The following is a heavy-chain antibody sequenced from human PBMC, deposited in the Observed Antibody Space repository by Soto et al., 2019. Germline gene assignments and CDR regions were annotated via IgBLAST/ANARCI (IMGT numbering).Heavy chain of an antibody. Sequence: QVQLQQWGAGLLKPSETLSLTCAVYGGSFSGYYWTWIRQPPGTGLEWIGEINHSGSTNYNPSPKSRVTISVDTSTNQFSLKLTSVTAAATAVYYCARDKITGLFDYWGQGTLVTVSS. J-gene: IGHJ4*02. CDR2: INHSGST. V-gene: IGHV4-34*01. D-gene: IGHD2-8*02. CDR3: ARDKITGLFDY. CDR1: GGSFSGYY.